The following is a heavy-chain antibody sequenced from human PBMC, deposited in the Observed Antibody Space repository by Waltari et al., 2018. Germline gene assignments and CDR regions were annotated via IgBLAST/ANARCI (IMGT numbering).Heavy chain of an antibody. CDR1: GFTFSSYG. J-gene: IGHJ4*02. Sequence: QVQLVESGGGVVQPGRSLRLSCAASGFTFSSYGMHWVRQAPGKGLEWVAVISYDGSNKFYADSVKGRFTISRDNSKNTLYLQMNSLRAEDTAVYYCAKEKDEDYHLDYWGQGTLVTVSS. D-gene: IGHD4-17*01. CDR2: ISYDGSNK. V-gene: IGHV3-30*18. CDR3: AKEKDEDYHLDY.